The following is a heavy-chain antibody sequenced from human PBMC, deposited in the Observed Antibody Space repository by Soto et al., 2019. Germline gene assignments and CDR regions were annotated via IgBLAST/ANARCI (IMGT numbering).Heavy chain of an antibody. J-gene: IGHJ4*02. D-gene: IGHD3-10*01. Sequence: SETLSLTCTVSGGSISSGGYYWSWIRQHPGKGLEWIGYIYYSGSTYYNPSLKSRVTISVDTSKNQFSLKLSSVTAADTAVYYCARIVMVRGVIITVFDYWGQGTLVTVSS. CDR2: IYYSGST. V-gene: IGHV4-31*03. CDR1: GGSISSGGYY. CDR3: ARIVMVRGVIITVFDY.